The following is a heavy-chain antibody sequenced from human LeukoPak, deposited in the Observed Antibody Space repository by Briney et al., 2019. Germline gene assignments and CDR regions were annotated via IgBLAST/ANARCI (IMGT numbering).Heavy chain of an antibody. CDR2: ISAYNGNT. D-gene: IGHD3-3*01. J-gene: IGHJ5*02. CDR1: GYTFTSYG. Sequence: ASVNVSCKASGYTFTSYGISWVRQAPGQGLEWMGWISAYNGNTNYAQKLQGRVTMTTDTSTSTAYMELRSPRSDDTAVYYCARIYYLSYYDFYPFDPWGQGTLVTVSS. CDR3: ARIYYLSYYDFYPFDP. V-gene: IGHV1-18*01.